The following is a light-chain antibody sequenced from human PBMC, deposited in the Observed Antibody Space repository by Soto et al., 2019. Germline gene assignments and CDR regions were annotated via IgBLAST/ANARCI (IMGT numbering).Light chain of an antibody. CDR1: SSDVGAYDR. CDR2: AVT. J-gene: IGLJ1*01. Sequence: QSALTQPPSASGSPGQSVTISCTGTSSDVGAYDRVSWYQQHPGKPPKLIIYAVTDRTSGVPDRFSGSKSGNTASLTISGLQAEDEAEYYCSSYTNINTRACVFGTGTKVTVL. V-gene: IGLV2-8*01. CDR3: SSYTNINTRACV.